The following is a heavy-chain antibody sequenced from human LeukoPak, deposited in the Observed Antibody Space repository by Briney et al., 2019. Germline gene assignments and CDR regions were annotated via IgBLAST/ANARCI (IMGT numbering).Heavy chain of an antibody. CDR2: IFGSGGSA. J-gene: IGHJ4*02. V-gene: IGHV3-23*01. CDR1: GFTFNTYA. Sequence: PGGSLRLSCAASGFTFNTYAMYWVRQAPGKGLEWVSGIFGSGGSAHYADSVKGRFTISRDNSKNTLYLQMNSLRAEDTAVYYCAKAMAGFLEWLTGPFDYWGQGTLVTVSP. CDR3: AKAMAGFLEWLTGPFDY. D-gene: IGHD3-3*01.